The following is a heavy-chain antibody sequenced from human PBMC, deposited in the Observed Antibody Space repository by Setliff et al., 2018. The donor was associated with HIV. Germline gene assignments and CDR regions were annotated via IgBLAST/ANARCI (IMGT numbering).Heavy chain of an antibody. Sequence: SETLSLTCAVSGYSISSGYYWGWIRQPPGKGLEWIGNIYHHGTTYYYPSLKGRVTISLDTSNNQFSLNLNAVTAADTAVYYCAIGGPTVAFGLDFWGQGTTVTVSS. V-gene: IGHV4-38-2*01. D-gene: IGHD4-17*01. J-gene: IGHJ6*02. CDR2: IYHHGTT. CDR1: GYSISSGYY. CDR3: AIGGPTVAFGLDF.